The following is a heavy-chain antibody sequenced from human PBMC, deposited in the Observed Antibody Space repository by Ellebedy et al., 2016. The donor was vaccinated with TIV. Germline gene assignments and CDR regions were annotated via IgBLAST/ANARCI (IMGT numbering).Heavy chain of an antibody. CDR2: IYYSGST. Sequence: MPSETLSLTCTVSGGSISSYYWSWIRQPLGKGLEWIGYIYYSGSTNYNPSLKSRVTISVDTSKNQFSLKLSSVTAADTAVYYCAGAVAGSDFDYWGQGTLVTVSS. CDR1: GGSISSYY. D-gene: IGHD6-19*01. V-gene: IGHV4-59*12. CDR3: AGAVAGSDFDY. J-gene: IGHJ4*02.